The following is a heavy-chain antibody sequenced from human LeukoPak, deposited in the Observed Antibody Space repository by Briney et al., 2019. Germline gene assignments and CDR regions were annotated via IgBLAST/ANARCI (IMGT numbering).Heavy chain of an antibody. Sequence: GGSLRLSCPASGFTFSNAWMSWVRQAPGKGLEWVGRIKSKSDGGTTDYATAVKGRFTISRDDSKNRFYLQMNSLKTEDTAVYYCSTDYYESSGYYRFDYWGQGTLVTVSS. J-gene: IGHJ4*02. V-gene: IGHV3-15*01. CDR1: GFTFSNAW. CDR2: IKSKSDGGTT. D-gene: IGHD3-22*01. CDR3: STDYYESSGYYRFDY.